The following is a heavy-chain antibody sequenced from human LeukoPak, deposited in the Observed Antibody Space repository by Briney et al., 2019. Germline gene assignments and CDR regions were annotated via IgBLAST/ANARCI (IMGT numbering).Heavy chain of an antibody. D-gene: IGHD2-2*02. V-gene: IGHV3-23*01. J-gene: IGHJ6*02. CDR2: ISGSGGST. CDR3: AKEPSPIYCSSTSCYTYYGMDV. Sequence: GGSLRLSCAASGFTFSSYAMSWVRQAPGKGLEWVSAISGSGGSTYYAGSVKGRFTISRDNSKNTLYLQMNSLRAEDTAVYYCAKEPSPIYCSSTSCYTYYGMDVWGQGTTVTVSS. CDR1: GFTFSSYA.